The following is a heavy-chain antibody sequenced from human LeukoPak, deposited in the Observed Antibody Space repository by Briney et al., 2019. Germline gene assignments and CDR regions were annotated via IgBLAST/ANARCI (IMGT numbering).Heavy chain of an antibody. Sequence: GASVKVSCKASGGTFSSYAISWVRQAPGQGLEWMGRIIPIFGTANYAQKFQGRVTITTDESTSTAYMEPSSLRSEDTAVYYCARERAPFWSGYDDAFDIWGQGTMVTVSS. V-gene: IGHV1-69*05. CDR3: ARERAPFWSGYDDAFDI. CDR1: GGTFSSYA. D-gene: IGHD3-3*01. J-gene: IGHJ3*02. CDR2: IIPIFGTA.